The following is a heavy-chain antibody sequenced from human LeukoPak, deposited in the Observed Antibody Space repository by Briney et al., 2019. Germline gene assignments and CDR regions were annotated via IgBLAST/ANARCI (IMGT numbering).Heavy chain of an antibody. CDR2: ISSNSSYI. CDR1: GFTFSSYS. V-gene: IGHV3-21*01. CDR3: ANDLAGVATFDY. Sequence: GGSLRLSCAASGFTFSSYSMNWVRQAPGKGLEWVSSISSNSSYIYYADSVKGRFTISRDNAKNSLYLQMNSLRAEDTAVYYCANDLAGVATFDYWGRGTLVTVSS. J-gene: IGHJ4*02. D-gene: IGHD6-13*01.